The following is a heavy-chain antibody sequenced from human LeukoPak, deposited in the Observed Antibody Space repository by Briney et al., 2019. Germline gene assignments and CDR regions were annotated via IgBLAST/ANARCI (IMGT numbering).Heavy chain of an antibody. CDR1: RFTFSSYA. Sequence: LTGGSLRLSCAASRFTFSSYALSWVRQAPRKGLEWVSSISGSDGSTDYADSVKGRFTISREHSKNTLYLQMNSLRAEDTAVYYCAKLAVWGQDWKNNYDILTGYLVGLSLSEYYFDYWGQGTLVTVSS. D-gene: IGHD3-9*01. J-gene: IGHJ4*02. CDR2: ISGSDGST. CDR3: AKLAVWGQDWKNNYDILTGYLVGLSLSEYYFDY. V-gene: IGHV3-23*01.